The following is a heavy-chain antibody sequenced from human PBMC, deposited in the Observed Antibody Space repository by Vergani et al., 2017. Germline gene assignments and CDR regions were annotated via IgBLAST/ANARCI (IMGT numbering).Heavy chain of an antibody. CDR1: GFTFSNSA. V-gene: IGHV3-23*01. CDR3: AEGLGITLAAVWGGLDS. D-gene: IGHD3-16*01. J-gene: IGHJ4*02. Sequence: EVHLLESGGGLVQSGGSLRLSCAASGFTFSNSAVSWVRQAPGRGLAWVSGISGSGSSKFYEDSLKGRVTISRDNSTNTLFLEMNSLRTEDTATYFCAEGLGITLAAVWGGLDSWGPGTVVLVSS. CDR2: ISGSGSSK.